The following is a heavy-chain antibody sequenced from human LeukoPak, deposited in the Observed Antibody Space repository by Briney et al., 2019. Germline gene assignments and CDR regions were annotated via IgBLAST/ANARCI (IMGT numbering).Heavy chain of an antibody. V-gene: IGHV4-34*01. CDR2: INHSGST. CDR1: GGFFSGYY. D-gene: IGHD4-23*01. CDR3: ARDDYGGNSGGYYGMDV. Sequence: SETLSLTCAVYGGFFSGYYWSWIRQPPGKGLEWIGEINHSGSTNYNPSLKSRVTISVGTSKNQFSLKLSSVTAADTAVYYCARDDYGGNSGGYYGMDVWGQGTTVTVSS. J-gene: IGHJ6*02.